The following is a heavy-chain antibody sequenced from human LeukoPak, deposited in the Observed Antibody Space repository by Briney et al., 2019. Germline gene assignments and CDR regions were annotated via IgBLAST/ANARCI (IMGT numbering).Heavy chain of an antibody. CDR2: IYTSGST. J-gene: IGHJ4*02. CDR1: GGSISSGSYY. CDR3: ARGVGATTGFDY. Sequence: SQTLSLTCTVSGGSISSGSYYWSWIRQPAGKGLEWIGRIYTSGSTNYNPSFRSRVTISVDTSKNQFSLKLSSVTAADTAVYYCARGVGATTGFDYWGQGTLVTVSS. D-gene: IGHD1-26*01. V-gene: IGHV4-61*02.